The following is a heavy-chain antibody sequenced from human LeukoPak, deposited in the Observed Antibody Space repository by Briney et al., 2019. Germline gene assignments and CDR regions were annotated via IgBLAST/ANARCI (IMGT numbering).Heavy chain of an antibody. CDR3: ARDNSSGARWAYYGMDV. D-gene: IGHD6-19*01. CDR2: IFHTGST. J-gene: IGHJ6*02. CDR1: GDSISSNNW. V-gene: IGHV4-4*02. Sequence: SETLSLTCAVSGDSISSNNWWSWVRQPPGKGLEWIGEIFHTGSTNYNPSLKSRVTMSVDKSKNQFSLKLTSVTAADTAVYYCARDNSSGARWAYYGMDVWGQGTTVTVSS.